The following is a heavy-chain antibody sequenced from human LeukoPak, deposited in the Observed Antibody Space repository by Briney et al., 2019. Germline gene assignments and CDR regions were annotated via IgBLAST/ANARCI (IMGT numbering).Heavy chain of an antibody. V-gene: IGHV4-39*07. CDR1: GGSISSSSYY. Sequence: PSETLSLTCTVSGGSISSSSYYWGWIRQPPGKGLEWIGSIYYSGSTYYNPSLKSRVTISVDTSKNQFSLKLSSVTAADTAVYYCARASYYDILTGYYLKAGGWFDPWGQGTLVTVSS. J-gene: IGHJ5*02. CDR3: ARASYYDILTGYYLKAGGWFDP. D-gene: IGHD3-9*01. CDR2: IYYSGST.